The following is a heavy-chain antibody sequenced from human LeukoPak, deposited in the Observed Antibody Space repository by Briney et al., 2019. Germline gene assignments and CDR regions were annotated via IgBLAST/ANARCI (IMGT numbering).Heavy chain of an antibody. J-gene: IGHJ4*02. CDR3: ATPAGYCSSTSCFRFDY. D-gene: IGHD2-2*01. Sequence: ASVKVSCKASGGTFSSYAISWVRQAPGQGLEWMGGIIPILGTANYAQKFQGRVTITADESTSTAYMELSSLRSEDMAVYYCATPAGYCSSTSCFRFDYWGQGTLVTVSS. CDR2: IIPILGTA. V-gene: IGHV1-69*01. CDR1: GGTFSSYA.